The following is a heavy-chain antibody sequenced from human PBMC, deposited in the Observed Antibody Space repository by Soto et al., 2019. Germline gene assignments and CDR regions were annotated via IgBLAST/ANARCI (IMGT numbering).Heavy chain of an antibody. D-gene: IGHD3-22*01. Sequence: QVQLVQSGAEVKKPGSSVKLSCKASGGTFSSYAINWVRQAPGQGLEWMGGIIPVFGKTNYAQRLQGRVTITADESTTAAYMEVSGLRSEDTAVYYCARAGTYDYDSSGHPDAFDIWGQGTMVTVSS. V-gene: IGHV1-69*01. CDR2: IIPVFGKT. CDR1: GGTFSSYA. J-gene: IGHJ3*02. CDR3: ARAGTYDYDSSGHPDAFDI.